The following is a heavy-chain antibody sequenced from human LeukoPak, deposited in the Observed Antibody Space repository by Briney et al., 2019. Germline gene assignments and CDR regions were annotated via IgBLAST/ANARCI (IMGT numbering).Heavy chain of an antibody. CDR2: ISAYNGNT. J-gene: IGHJ4*02. Sequence: ASVKVFCKASGYTFTSYGISWVRLAPGQGLEWMGWISAYNGNTNYAQKLQGRVTMTTDTSTSTAYMELRSLRSDDTAVYYCARDRDMGGQFDYWGQGTLVTVSS. CDR1: GYTFTSYG. CDR3: ARDRDMGGQFDY. V-gene: IGHV1-18*01. D-gene: IGHD3-16*01.